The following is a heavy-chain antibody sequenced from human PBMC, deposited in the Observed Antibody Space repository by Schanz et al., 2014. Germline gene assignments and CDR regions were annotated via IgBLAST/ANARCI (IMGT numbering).Heavy chain of an antibody. Sequence: QVQLQESGPGLVKPSQTLSLTCTVSGGSISSGGYYWSWIRQHPGKGLEWIGEIFHSGTTNYNPSLESRVTISVDKSKNQFSLILSSMTAADTAVYYCTRSTLWSYDVWGRGTMVIVSS. J-gene: IGHJ3*01. CDR3: TRSTLWSYDV. D-gene: IGHD2-21*01. V-gene: IGHV4-31*09. CDR1: GGSISSGGYY. CDR2: IFHSGTT.